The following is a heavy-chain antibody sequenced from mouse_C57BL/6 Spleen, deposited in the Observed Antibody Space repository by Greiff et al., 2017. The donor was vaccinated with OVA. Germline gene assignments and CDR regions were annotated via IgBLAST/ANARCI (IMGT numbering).Heavy chain of an antibody. J-gene: IGHJ4*01. V-gene: IGHV1-55*01. CDR3: AREYYGSSYSAMDY. Sequence: QVQLQQPGAELVKPGASVKMSCKASGYTFTSYWITWVKQRPGQGLEWIGDIYPGSGSTNYNEKFKGKATLTAEKSSSTAYMQLSSLTSEDSAVYFCAREYYGSSYSAMDYWGQGTSVTVSS. D-gene: IGHD1-1*01. CDR1: GYTFTSYW. CDR2: IYPGSGST.